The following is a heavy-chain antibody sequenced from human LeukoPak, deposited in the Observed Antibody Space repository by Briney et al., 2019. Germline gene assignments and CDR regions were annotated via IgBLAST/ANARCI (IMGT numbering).Heavy chain of an antibody. CDR3: ARDLEYSGSYFDY. D-gene: IGHD1-26*01. V-gene: IGHV3-7*01. Sequence: GGSLRLSCAASGFTFSSYWMSWVRQAPGKGLEWVANIKQDGSEKYYVDSVKGRFTISRDNAKNSLYLQMNSLRAEDTAVYYCARDLEYSGSYFDYWGQGTLVTVSS. CDR2: IKQDGSEK. CDR1: GFTFSSYW. J-gene: IGHJ4*02.